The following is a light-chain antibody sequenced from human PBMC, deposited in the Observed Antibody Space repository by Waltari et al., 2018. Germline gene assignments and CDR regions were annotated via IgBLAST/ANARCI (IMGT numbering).Light chain of an antibody. Sequence: SALTQPPSVSGSPGQSVTISCTGTSSDVGIYNRVFWYQQPPGTAPKLMIYEVSYRPSGVPDRFSGSKSGNTASLTISGLQAEDEADYYCSSYTSSSTLVFGGGTKLTVL. J-gene: IGLJ2*01. CDR3: SSYTSSSTLV. CDR2: EVS. V-gene: IGLV2-18*02. CDR1: SSDVGIYNR.